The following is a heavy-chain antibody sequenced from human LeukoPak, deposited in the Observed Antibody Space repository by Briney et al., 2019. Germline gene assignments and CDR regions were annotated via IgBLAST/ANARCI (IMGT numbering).Heavy chain of an antibody. D-gene: IGHD5-18*01. CDR1: GFTVSSNY. V-gene: IGHV3-23*01. CDR2: ISGSGGST. J-gene: IGHJ4*02. Sequence: GGSLRLSCAASGFTVSSNYMSWVRQAPGKGLEWVSAISGSGGSTYYADSVKGRFTISRDNSKNTLYLQMNSLRAEDTAVYYCAKDKQLWPPADYWGQGTLVTVSS. CDR3: AKDKQLWPPADY.